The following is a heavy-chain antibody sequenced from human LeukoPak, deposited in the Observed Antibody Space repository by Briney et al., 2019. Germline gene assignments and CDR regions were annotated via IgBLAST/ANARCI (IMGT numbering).Heavy chain of an antibody. CDR3: ARVHDSSGYFDY. CDR2: ISTSSTI. V-gene: IGHV3-48*01. Sequence: GGSLRLSCAASGFTFSSYRMNWVRQAPGKGLEWVSYISTSSTIYYADSVKGRFTISRDNANNSLYLHMNSLRAEDTAVYYCARVHDSSGYFDYWGQGTLVTVSS. CDR1: GFTFSSYR. J-gene: IGHJ4*02. D-gene: IGHD3-22*01.